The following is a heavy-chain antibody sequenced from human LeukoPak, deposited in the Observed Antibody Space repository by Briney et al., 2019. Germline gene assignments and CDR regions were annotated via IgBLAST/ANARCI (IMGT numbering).Heavy chain of an antibody. CDR3: ATDIPHGSGSYSYFDC. Sequence: ASVKVSCKASGYTFTGYYVHWVRQAPGQGLEWVGWVKPDSGGTNYAQKFQGRVTVAWDTSISTAHMEVSRLRSDDTAVYYCATDIPHGSGSYSYFDCWGQGTLVTVSS. V-gene: IGHV1-2*02. D-gene: IGHD3-10*01. J-gene: IGHJ4*02. CDR1: GYTFTGYY. CDR2: VKPDSGGT.